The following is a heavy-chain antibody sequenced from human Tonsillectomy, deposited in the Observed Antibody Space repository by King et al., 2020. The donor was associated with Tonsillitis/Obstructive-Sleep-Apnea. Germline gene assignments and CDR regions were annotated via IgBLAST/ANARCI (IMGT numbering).Heavy chain of an antibody. V-gene: IGHV3-11*05. J-gene: IGHJ1*01. Sequence: HVQLVESGGGLVKPGGSLRLSCAASGFTFSDYYMSWIRQAPGKGLEWVSYISSSSSYTNYADSVKGRFTISRDNAKNSLYLQMNSLRAEDTAVYYCARDFRGYCSSTCCYMAEYFQHWGQGTLVTVSS. CDR3: ARDFRGYCSSTCCYMAEYFQH. D-gene: IGHD2-2*02. CDR1: GFTFSDYY. CDR2: ISSSSSYT.